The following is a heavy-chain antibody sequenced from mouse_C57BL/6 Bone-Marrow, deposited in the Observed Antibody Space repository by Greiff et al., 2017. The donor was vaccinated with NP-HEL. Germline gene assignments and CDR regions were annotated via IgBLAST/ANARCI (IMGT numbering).Heavy chain of an antibody. J-gene: IGHJ4*01. CDR2: IWWDDDK. Sequence: QVTLKVSGPGILQPSQTLSLTCSFSGFSLSTFGMGVGWIRQPSGKGLEWLAHIWWDDDKYYNPALKSQLTISKDTSKNQVFLKIANVDTADTATYYCARIAPTLGYDYDDYAIDYWGQGTSVTVSS. D-gene: IGHD2-4*01. CDR3: ARIAPTLGYDYDDYAIDY. V-gene: IGHV8-8*01. CDR1: GFSLSTFGMG.